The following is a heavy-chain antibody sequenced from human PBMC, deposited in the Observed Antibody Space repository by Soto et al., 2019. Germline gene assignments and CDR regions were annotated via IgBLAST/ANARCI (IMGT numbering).Heavy chain of an antibody. V-gene: IGHV1-69*02. D-gene: IGHD2-8*02. Sequence: QVQLVQSGAEVKKPESSVKVSCKASGGTFSSYSISWMRQAPGQGLEWIGRIIPVLGLPNYAQKFQGRLTITADKSTSTAYMELSSLRSDDTAVYYCASHFTGVLVLGTSPPGGDNYGWDVWGQGTTVTVSS. CDR3: ASHFTGVLVLGTSPPGGDNYGWDV. CDR2: IIPVLGLP. CDR1: GGTFSSYS. J-gene: IGHJ6*02.